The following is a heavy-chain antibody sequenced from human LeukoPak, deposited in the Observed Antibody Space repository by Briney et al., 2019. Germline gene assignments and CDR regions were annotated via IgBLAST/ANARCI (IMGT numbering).Heavy chain of an antibody. J-gene: IGHJ6*03. CDR2: IISIFGPA. CDR3: ARGVGEIAAAMSYYYYMDV. CDR1: GGTFSSYA. Sequence: SVKVSCKASGGTFSSYAISWVRQAPGQGLEWMGRIISIFGPANCAQKFQSRVTITTDESTSTAYMELSSLRSEDTAVYYCARGVGEIAAAMSYYYYMDVWGKGTTVTVSS. D-gene: IGHD6-13*01. V-gene: IGHV1-69*05.